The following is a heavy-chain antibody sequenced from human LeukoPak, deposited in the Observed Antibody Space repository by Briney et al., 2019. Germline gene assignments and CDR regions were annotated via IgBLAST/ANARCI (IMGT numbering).Heavy chain of an antibody. V-gene: IGHV3-66*01. D-gene: IGHD2-15*01. Sequence: GGSLRLSCAASGFTVSSNYMSWVRQAPGKGLEWVSVIYSGGSTYYADSVKGRFTISRDNSKNTLYLQMNSLRAEDTAVYYCARGRDIVVVVAATGWYFDLWGRGTLVTVSS. CDR1: GFTVSSNY. CDR2: IYSGGST. J-gene: IGHJ2*01. CDR3: ARGRDIVVVVAATGWYFDL.